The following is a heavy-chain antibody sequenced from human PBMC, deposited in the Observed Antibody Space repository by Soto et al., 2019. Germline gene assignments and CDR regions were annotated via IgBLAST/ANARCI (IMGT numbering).Heavy chain of an antibody. Sequence: EVQLVESGGGLIQPGGSLRLSCAVSGFTVSNNYMSWVRQAPGKGLEGVSVIYSGGYTAYGDSVKGRFTISRDNSKNTHYSQKNTPGAADAAGFYWANPPGGGGYWGQGTLVTVSS. CDR3: ANPPGGGGY. V-gene: IGHV3-53*01. J-gene: IGHJ4*02. CDR1: GFTVSNNY. CDR2: IYSGGYT. D-gene: IGHD3-10*01.